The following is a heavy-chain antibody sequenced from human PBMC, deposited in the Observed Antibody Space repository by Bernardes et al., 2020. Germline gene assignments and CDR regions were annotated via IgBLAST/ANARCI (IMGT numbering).Heavy chain of an antibody. CDR1: VFSLSPSGVG. V-gene: IGHV2-5*02. CDR2: IYWDDDK. J-gene: IGHJ3*02. Sequence: SGYTLPKPTQTIALTCPFSVFSLSPSGVGVGWISQPPGKALEWLALIYWDDDKHYSPSLKSRLTITKDTSKNQVVLTMTNMDPVDTATYYCALADGFDIWGQGTMVTVSS. CDR3: ALADGFDI.